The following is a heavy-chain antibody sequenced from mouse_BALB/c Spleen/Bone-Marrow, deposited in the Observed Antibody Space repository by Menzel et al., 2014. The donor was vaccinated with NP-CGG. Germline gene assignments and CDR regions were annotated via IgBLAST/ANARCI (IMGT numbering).Heavy chain of an antibody. J-gene: IGHJ4*01. Sequence: VLLHQSGAELVRPGPSVKVSRKASGYALTIYWIEWINKRPGQGLEWFGVINAGSGGINYNEKPHGKATLTADKSSSTGYMQLSSLTSDDSAVYFCARELFRGMDYWGQGTSGTGSS. D-gene: IGHD1-1*01. CDR2: INAGSGGI. CDR1: GYALTIYW. CDR3: ARELFRGMDY. V-gene: IGHV1-54*01.